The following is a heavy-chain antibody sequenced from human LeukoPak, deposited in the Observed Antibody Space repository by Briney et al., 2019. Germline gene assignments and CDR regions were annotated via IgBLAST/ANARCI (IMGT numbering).Heavy chain of an antibody. D-gene: IGHD3-22*01. V-gene: IGHV3-21*01. CDR1: GFTFTSYS. J-gene: IGHJ4*02. Sequence: GGSLSPSCAASGFTFTSYSMSSVRQAPGEGLEWVSSISISSSYIYYADSVKGRFTISRDNAKNSLYLQMNSLRAEDTAVYYCARLYYDSSGYPSPFDYWGQGTLVTVSS. CDR3: ARLYYDSSGYPSPFDY. CDR2: ISISSSYI.